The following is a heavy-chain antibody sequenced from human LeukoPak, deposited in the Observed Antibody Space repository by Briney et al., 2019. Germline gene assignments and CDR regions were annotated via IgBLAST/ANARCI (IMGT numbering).Heavy chain of an antibody. Sequence: GGSLRLSCAASGFTFSSYAMSWVRQAPGKGLEWVSAISGSGGSTYYADSVKGRFTISRDNSKNTLYLQMNSLRAEDTAVYYCAKDVRTDSSSHPRFDYWGQGTLVTVSS. CDR1: GFTFSSYA. D-gene: IGHD6-13*01. CDR2: ISGSGGST. V-gene: IGHV3-23*01. CDR3: AKDVRTDSSSHPRFDY. J-gene: IGHJ4*02.